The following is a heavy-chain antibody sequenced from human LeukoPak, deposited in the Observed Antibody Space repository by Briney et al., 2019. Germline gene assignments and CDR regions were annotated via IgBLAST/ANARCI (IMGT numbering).Heavy chain of an antibody. D-gene: IGHD6-13*01. CDR3: ARDMGSSWYYFDY. CDR1: GGSISSSNW. V-gene: IGHV4-4*02. CDR2: IYHSGST. Sequence: PSETLSLTCTVSGGSISSSNWWSWVRQPPGKGLEWIGEIYHSGSTNYNPSLKSRVTISVDKSKNQFSLKLSSVTAADTAVYYCARDMGSSWYYFDYWGQGTLVTVSS. J-gene: IGHJ4*02.